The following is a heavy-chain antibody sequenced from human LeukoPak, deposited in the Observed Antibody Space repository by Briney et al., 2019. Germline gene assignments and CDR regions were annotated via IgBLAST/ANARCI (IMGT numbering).Heavy chain of an antibody. CDR3: ASWSTDRPTQYYFDY. CDR2: IYYSGST. J-gene: IGHJ4*02. V-gene: IGHV4-39*07. Sequence: PSETLSLTCTVSGGSISSSSYYWGWIRQPPGKGLEWIGSIYYSGSTYYNPSLKSRVTISVDTSKNQFSLKLSSVTAADTAVYYCASWSTDRPTQYYFDYWGQGTLVTVSS. CDR1: GGSISSSSYY.